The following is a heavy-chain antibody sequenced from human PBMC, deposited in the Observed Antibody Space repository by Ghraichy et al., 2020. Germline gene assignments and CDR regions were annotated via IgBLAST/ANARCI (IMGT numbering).Heavy chain of an antibody. CDR3: ARETTGWGIYDAFDV. Sequence: LTCAASGFTFSKYAMHWVRQAPGKGLEWVAVISYDGSEIYYADSVKGRVSISRDDTKNTLFLQMNSLRPEDTAVYFCARETTGWGIYDAFDVWGQGTMVTVSS. V-gene: IGHV3-30*06. CDR1: GFTFSKYA. D-gene: IGHD3-16*01. J-gene: IGHJ3*01. CDR2: ISYDGSEI.